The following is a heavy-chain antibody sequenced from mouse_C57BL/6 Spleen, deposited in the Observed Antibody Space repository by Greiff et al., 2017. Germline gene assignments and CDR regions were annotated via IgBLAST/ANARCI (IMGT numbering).Heavy chain of an antibody. CDR3: ARGGGMDY. V-gene: IGHV3-6*01. J-gene: IGHJ4*01. Sequence: VQLQQSGPGLVKPSQSLSLTCSVTGYSITSGYYWNWIRQFPGNKLEWMGYISYDGSNNYNPSLKNRISITRDTSKNQFFLKLNSVTTEDTATYYCARGGGMDYWGQGTSVTVSS. CDR2: ISYDGSN. CDR1: GYSITSGYY.